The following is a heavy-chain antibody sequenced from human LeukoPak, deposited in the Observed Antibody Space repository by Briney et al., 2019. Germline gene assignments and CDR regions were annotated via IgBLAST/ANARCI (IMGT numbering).Heavy chain of an antibody. J-gene: IGHJ4*02. D-gene: IGHD1-26*01. CDR1: GYTFTGYY. Sequence: ASVKVSCKASGYTFTGYYMHWVRQAPGQRLEWMGWINPNSDGTNYAQKFQGRVTMTRDTSISTAYMELSRLRSDDTAVYYCARGYRGGSFDYWGQGTLVTVSS. V-gene: IGHV1-2*02. CDR2: INPNSDGT. CDR3: ARGYRGGSFDY.